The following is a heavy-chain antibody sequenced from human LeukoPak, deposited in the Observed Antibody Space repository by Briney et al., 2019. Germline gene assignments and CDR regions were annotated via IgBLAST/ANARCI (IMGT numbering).Heavy chain of an antibody. CDR3: ARDPLIAVAGTSSNWFDP. V-gene: IGHV3-21*01. CDR1: GFTFSSYS. D-gene: IGHD6-19*01. CDR2: ISSSSSYI. J-gene: IGHJ5*02. Sequence: PGGSLRLSCAASGFTFSSYSMNWVRQAPGKGLEWVSSISSSSSYIYYADSVKGRFTISRDNAKSSLYLQMNSLRAEDTAVYYCARDPLIAVAGTSSNWFDPWGQGTLVTVSS.